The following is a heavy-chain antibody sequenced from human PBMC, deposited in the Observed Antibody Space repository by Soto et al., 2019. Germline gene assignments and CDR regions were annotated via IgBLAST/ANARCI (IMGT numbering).Heavy chain of an antibody. CDR2: ISSSSSYI. CDR3: ARVVTAAISGWFDP. J-gene: IGHJ5*02. CDR1: GFTFSSYS. D-gene: IGHD2-2*01. Sequence: LRVSCAASGFTFSSYSMNWVRQAPGKGLEWVSSISSSSSYIYYADSVKGRFTISRDNAKNSLYLQMNSLRAEDTAVYYCARVVTAAISGWFDPWGQGTLVTVSS. V-gene: IGHV3-21*01.